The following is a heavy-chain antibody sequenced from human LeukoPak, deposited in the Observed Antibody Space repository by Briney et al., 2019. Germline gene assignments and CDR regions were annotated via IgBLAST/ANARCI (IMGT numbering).Heavy chain of an antibody. Sequence: PSETLSLSCAVYGGYFSGYYWSWLRQPPGKGLEWIGEINHSGSTNYNPSLKSRVTISVDTSKNQFSLKLSSVTAADTAVYYCARGGYCISTSCFLLRYYYYVMDVWGQGTTVTVSS. D-gene: IGHD2-2*01. CDR1: GGYFSGYY. V-gene: IGHV4-34*01. CDR3: ARGGYCISTSCFLLRYYYYVMDV. J-gene: IGHJ6*02. CDR2: INHSGST.